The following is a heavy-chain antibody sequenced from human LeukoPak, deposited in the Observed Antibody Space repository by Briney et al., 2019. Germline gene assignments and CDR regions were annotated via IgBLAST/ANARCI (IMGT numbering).Heavy chain of an antibody. CDR1: GYTFTSYG. V-gene: IGHV1-2*02. D-gene: IGHD2-21*01. CDR3: AREDVDPFFDY. J-gene: IGHJ4*02. CDR2: IHPNTGDT. Sequence: ASVKVSCKASGYTFTSYGISWVRQAPGQGLEWMGWIHPNTGDTHYPQKFQGRVTMTRVTALSTAYIEVRRLRFDDTAVYFCAREDVDPFFDYWGQGTVVTVSS.